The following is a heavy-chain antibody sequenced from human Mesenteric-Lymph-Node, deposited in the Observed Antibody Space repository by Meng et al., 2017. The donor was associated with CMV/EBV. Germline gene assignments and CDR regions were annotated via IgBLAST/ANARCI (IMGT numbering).Heavy chain of an antibody. CDR3: ARLLWFGEFGY. Sequence: GESLKISCVASGFPFSGSDGNWVRQAPGKGLEWIAYISLRGDVVQYSDSVKGRFTISRDNAKNSLYLQIDSLRAEDTAVYYCARLLWFGEFGYWGQGTLVTVSS. D-gene: IGHD3-10*01. J-gene: IGHJ4*02. CDR2: ISLRGDVV. V-gene: IGHV3-48*03. CDR1: GFPFSGSD.